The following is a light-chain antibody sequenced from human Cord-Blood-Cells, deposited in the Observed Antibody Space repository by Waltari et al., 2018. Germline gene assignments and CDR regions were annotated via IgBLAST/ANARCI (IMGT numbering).Light chain of an antibody. J-gene: IGKJ4*01. CDR3: QQRSNWFT. Sequence: EIVLTQSPATLSLSPGERATLSCRASQSVSSYLAWYQQKPGQAPRLLIYDASNRATGIPARFSGSGSGTDFTLTISSLEPEDFAVDYWQQRSNWFTFGGGTKVEIK. CDR2: DAS. V-gene: IGKV3-11*01. CDR1: QSVSSY.